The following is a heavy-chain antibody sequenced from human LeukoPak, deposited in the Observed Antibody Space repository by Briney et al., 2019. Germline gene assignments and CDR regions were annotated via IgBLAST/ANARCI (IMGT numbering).Heavy chain of an antibody. Sequence: GGSLRLSCVASGFTFSNYWMSWVRQAPGKGLEWVSYISSSSSTIYYADSVKGRFTISRDNAKNSLYLQMNSLRDEDTAVYYCARDSKVASGGATDGFDYWGQGTLVTVSS. CDR2: ISSSSSTI. CDR3: ARDSKVASGGATDGFDY. D-gene: IGHD1-26*01. CDR1: GFTFSNYW. J-gene: IGHJ4*02. V-gene: IGHV3-48*02.